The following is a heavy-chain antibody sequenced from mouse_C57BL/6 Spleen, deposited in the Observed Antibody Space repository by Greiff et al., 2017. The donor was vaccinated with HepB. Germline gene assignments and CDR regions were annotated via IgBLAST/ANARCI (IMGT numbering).Heavy chain of an antibody. V-gene: IGHV1-50*01. Sequence: QVQLQQPGAELVKPGASVKLSCKASGYTFTSYWMQWVKQRPGQGLEWIGEIDPSDSYTNYNQKFKGKATLTVDTSSSTAYMQLSSLTSEDSAVYYCARSDHYYAMDYWGQGTSVTFSS. CDR2: IDPSDSYT. CDR1: GYTFTSYW. CDR3: ARSDHYYAMDY. J-gene: IGHJ4*01.